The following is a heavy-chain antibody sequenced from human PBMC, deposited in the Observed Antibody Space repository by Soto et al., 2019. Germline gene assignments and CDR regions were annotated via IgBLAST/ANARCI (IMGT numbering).Heavy chain of an antibody. CDR1: GFTFRNYA. D-gene: IGHD2-15*01. V-gene: IGHV3-30-3*01. CDR3: ARGEREDILVVGGAPPGKYRIDH. CDR2: IAYDGSNA. Sequence: QVQLVESGGGVVQPGGSLRLSCAASGFTFRNYAMHWVRQAPGKGLECLAVIAYDGSNAFYRDSVKGRFTISRDNSKNTLYLDMNSLRSEGTGVYYCARGEREDILVVGGAPPGKYRIDHWGQGTTVTVSS. J-gene: IGHJ6*02.